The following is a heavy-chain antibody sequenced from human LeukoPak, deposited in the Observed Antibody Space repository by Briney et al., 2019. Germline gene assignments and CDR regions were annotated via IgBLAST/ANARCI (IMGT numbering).Heavy chain of an antibody. CDR1: GYTFTGYY. J-gene: IGHJ6*03. CDR3: ARGGVVPAARYYYMDV. Sequence: ASVKVSCKASGYTFTGYYMHWVRQAPGQGLEWMGWINPNSGGTNYAQKFQGRVTMTRDTSISTAYMELSRLRSDDTAVYYCARGGVVPAARYYYMDVWGKGTTVTVSS. D-gene: IGHD2-2*01. V-gene: IGHV1-2*02. CDR2: INPNSGGT.